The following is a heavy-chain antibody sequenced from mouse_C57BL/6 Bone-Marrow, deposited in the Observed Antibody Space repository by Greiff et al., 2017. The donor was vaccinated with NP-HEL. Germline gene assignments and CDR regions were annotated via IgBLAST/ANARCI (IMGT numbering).Heavy chain of an antibody. CDR1: GYTFTDYY. D-gene: IGHD1-1*01. Sequence: EVKLQQSGPVLVKPGASVKMSCKASGYTFTDYYMNWVKQSHGKSLEWIGVINPYNGGTSYNQKFKGKATLTVDKSSSTAYMELNSLTSEDSAVYYCATRKCITTVGRAMDYWGQGTSVTVSS. V-gene: IGHV1-19*01. CDR3: ATRKCITTVGRAMDY. CDR2: INPYNGGT. J-gene: IGHJ4*01.